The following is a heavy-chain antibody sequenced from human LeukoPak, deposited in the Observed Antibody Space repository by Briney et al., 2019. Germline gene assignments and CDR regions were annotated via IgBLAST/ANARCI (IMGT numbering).Heavy chain of an antibody. J-gene: IGHJ2*01. CDR3: TREGRSSNWADWYFDL. V-gene: IGHV3-23*01. CDR1: GFTFSCYA. Sequence: GGSLRLSCAASGFTFSCYAMSWVRQAPGKGLEWVSAISGSGGSTYYADSVKGRFTISRDDAKDSLYLQIDNLRAGDTAIYYCTREGRSSNWADWYFDLWGRGTLVTVSS. CDR2: ISGSGGST. D-gene: IGHD6-13*01.